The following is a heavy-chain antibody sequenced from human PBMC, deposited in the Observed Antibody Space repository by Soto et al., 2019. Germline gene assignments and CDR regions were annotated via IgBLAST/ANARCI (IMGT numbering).Heavy chain of an antibody. Sequence: SETLSLTCSVSGVSVSSDIYYWSWIRHHPGKGLEWIGYIYYSGNTYYNPSLGGRVTISLDTSKNHFSLRLRPVPPAVTALYSCARYRLVVVPAANYGLDVCPQGITVTVS. CDR1: GVSVSSDIYY. CDR2: IYYSGNT. V-gene: IGHV4-31*03. J-gene: IGHJ6*02. CDR3: ARYRLVVVPAANYGLDV. D-gene: IGHD2-2*01.